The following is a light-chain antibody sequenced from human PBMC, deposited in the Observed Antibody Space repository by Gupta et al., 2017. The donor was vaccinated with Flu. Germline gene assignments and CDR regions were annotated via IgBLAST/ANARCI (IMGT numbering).Light chain of an antibody. CDR3: MQALHTPPT. CDR2: LGS. J-gene: IGKJ1*01. CDR1: QSLLHTNGYNY. Sequence: DTVLTQSSLSLSVTPGQPASISCRSSQSLLHTNGYNYLDWYLQKPGQSPQLLIHLGSNRASGVPDRFSGSGSGTTFTLKISRVEAEDVGIYYCMQALHTPPTFGQGAKVEVK. V-gene: IGKV2-28*01.